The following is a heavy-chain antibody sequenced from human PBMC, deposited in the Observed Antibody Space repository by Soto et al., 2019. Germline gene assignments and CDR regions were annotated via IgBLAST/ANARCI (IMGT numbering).Heavy chain of an antibody. D-gene: IGHD1-7*01. CDR2: IIPIFGTT. CDR3: ARGREYQLLLHRTYDP. Sequence: QVQLVQSGAEVKKPGSSVKVSCKASGGTFRNYGISWVRQAPGQGLEWLGGIIPIFGTTKYAQKFQGRVTIPAAESTTAAYMELSSLRFEDTAVYYCARGREYQLLLHRTYDPWGQGTLVIVSS. CDR1: GGTFRNYG. J-gene: IGHJ5*02. V-gene: IGHV1-69*12.